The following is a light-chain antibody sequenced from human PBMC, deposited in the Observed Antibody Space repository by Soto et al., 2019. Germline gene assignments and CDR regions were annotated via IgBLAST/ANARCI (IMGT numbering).Light chain of an antibody. CDR3: QQTYTIPWT. V-gene: IGKV1-39*01. CDR2: SAT. Sequence: DIQMTQSPSSVSASVGDRVTITCRTSQSFCNYLAWYQHRPGKAPKLLIYSATVLQSGVPSRFSGSGSGTDFTLTISRLQPEDSATYYCQQTYTIPWTFGQGTRVEIK. CDR1: QSFCNY. J-gene: IGKJ1*01.